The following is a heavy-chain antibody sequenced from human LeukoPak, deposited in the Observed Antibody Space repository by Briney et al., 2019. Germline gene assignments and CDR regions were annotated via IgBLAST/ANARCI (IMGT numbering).Heavy chain of an antibody. Sequence: PSETLSLTCTVSSGSISTSNYYWGWVRQPPGKALEWIGNIFYSGSTYYSPSLKSRVTISLDTSRNQFSLKLNSVTAADTAVYYCARVGDYAPLDYWGQGTLVTVSS. CDR1: SGSISTSNYY. J-gene: IGHJ4*02. CDR2: IFYSGST. CDR3: ARVGDYAPLDY. D-gene: IGHD4-17*01. V-gene: IGHV4-39*07.